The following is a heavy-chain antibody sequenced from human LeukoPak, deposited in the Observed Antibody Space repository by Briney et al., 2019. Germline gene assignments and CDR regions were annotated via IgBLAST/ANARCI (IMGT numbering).Heavy chain of an antibody. D-gene: IGHD2-15*01. CDR2: INHSGST. Sequence: PSETLSLTCAVYGGSFSGYYWSWIRQPPGKGLEWIGEINHSGSTNYNPPLKSRVTISVDTSKNQFSLKLSSVTAADTAVYYCASVNSTPYPWGQGTLVTVSS. J-gene: IGHJ4*02. V-gene: IGHV4-34*01. CDR3: ASVNSTPYP. CDR1: GGSFSGYY.